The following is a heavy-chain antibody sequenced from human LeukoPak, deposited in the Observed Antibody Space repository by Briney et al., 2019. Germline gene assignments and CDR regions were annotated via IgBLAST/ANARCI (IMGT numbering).Heavy chain of an antibody. J-gene: IGHJ4*02. V-gene: IGHV3-48*01. Sequence: GGSLRLSCAASGFTFSTYAMNWVRQAPEKGLEWLSYISSNSRTIYYADSVKGRFTISRDNAKNSLYLQMNSLRVEDTAVYFCARTTSGDYWGQGTLVTVSS. CDR3: ARTTSGDY. D-gene: IGHD1-14*01. CDR2: ISSNSRTI. CDR1: GFTFSTYA.